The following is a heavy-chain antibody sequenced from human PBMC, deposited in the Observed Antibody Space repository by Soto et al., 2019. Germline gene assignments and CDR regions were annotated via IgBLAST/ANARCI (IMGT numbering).Heavy chain of an antibody. CDR3: ARDHPHSYGIYYFDY. CDR1: GGYITNYY. V-gene: IGHV4-59*01. D-gene: IGHD5-18*01. Sequence: SETLSLTCTASGGYITNYYWSWIRQPPGKGQERIGYIYSSGSTNYNPSLKSRFTFSADTSKNQVSLKLTSVTAADTAVYYCARDHPHSYGIYYFDYWGQGTLVTVSS. CDR2: IYSSGST. J-gene: IGHJ4*02.